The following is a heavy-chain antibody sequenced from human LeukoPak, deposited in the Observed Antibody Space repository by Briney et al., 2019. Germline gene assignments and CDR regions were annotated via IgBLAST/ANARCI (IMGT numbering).Heavy chain of an antibody. CDR2: INHSGST. Sequence: SETLSLTCAGYGGSFSGYYWSWIRQPPGKGLEWIGEINHSGSTNYNPSLKSRVTISVDTSKNQFSLKLSSVTAADTAVYYCAREGLRDSSTSSLVDPWGQGTLVTVSS. CDR3: AREGLRDSSTSSLVDP. J-gene: IGHJ5*02. V-gene: IGHV4-34*01. D-gene: IGHD2-2*01. CDR1: GGSFSGYY.